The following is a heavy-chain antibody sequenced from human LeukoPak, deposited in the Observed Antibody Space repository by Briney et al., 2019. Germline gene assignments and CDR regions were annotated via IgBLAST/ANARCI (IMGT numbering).Heavy chain of an antibody. D-gene: IGHD3-16*01. V-gene: IGHV4-39*01. J-gene: IGHJ5*02. Sequence: SETLSLTCTVSCGSIRSNGNYWGWIRQPPGKGLEWIGTIFNSVTTQYKPSLESRVTISVDTSKNQLSLRLNSVTAADTAVYYCGRQEGGDWFDPWGQGTLVTVSS. CDR1: CGSIRSNGNY. CDR3: GRQEGGDWFDP. CDR2: IFNSVTT.